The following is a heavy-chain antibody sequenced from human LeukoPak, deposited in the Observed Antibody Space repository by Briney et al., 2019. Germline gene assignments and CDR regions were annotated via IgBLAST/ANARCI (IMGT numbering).Heavy chain of an antibody. CDR1: GGSISSYY. J-gene: IGHJ6*03. CDR3: AREKYSSGWDDYYYYYYYMDV. Sequence: PSETLSLTRTVSGGSISSYYWSWIRQPPGKGLEWIGYIYYSGSTNYNPSLKSRVTISVDTGKNQCSLKLSSVTAADTAVYYCAREKYSSGWDDYYYYYYYMDVWGKGTTVTVSS. D-gene: IGHD6-19*01. V-gene: IGHV4-59*01. CDR2: IYYSGST.